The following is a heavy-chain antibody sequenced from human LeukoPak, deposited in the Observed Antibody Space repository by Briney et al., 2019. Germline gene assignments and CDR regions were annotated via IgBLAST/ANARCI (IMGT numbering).Heavy chain of an antibody. CDR1: GGSISSSSYY. Sequence: SETLSLTCTVSGGSISSSSYYWGWIRQPPGKGLEWIGSIYYSGSTYYNPSLKSRVTISVDTSKNQFSLKLSSVTAADTAVYYCAREPARYYDSSGYDDYWGQGTLVTVSS. V-gene: IGHV4-39*02. CDR3: AREPARYYDSSGYDDY. CDR2: IYYSGST. J-gene: IGHJ4*02. D-gene: IGHD3-22*01.